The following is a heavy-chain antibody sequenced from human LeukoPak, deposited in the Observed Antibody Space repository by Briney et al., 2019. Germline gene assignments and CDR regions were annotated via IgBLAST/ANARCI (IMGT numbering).Heavy chain of an antibody. CDR3: AKDRGYSYGLGG. J-gene: IGHJ4*02. D-gene: IGHD5-18*01. CDR2: ISGSGGST. V-gene: IGHV3-23*01. Sequence: QPGGSLRLSCAASGFTFSSYAMSWVRQAPGKGLEWVSAISGSGGSTYYADSVKGRFTISRDNSKNTLYLQMNSLRAEDTALYYCAKDRGYSYGLGGWGQGTLVTVSS. CDR1: GFTFSSYA.